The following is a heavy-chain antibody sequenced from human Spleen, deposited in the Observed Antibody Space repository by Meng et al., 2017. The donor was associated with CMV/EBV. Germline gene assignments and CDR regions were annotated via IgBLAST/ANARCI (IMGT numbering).Heavy chain of an antibody. CDR2: ISSSSSYI. CDR3: ARDNIIGYCSSTSCRDY. J-gene: IGHJ4*02. CDR1: GFTFSSYS. D-gene: IGHD2-2*01. Sequence: GGSLRLSCAASGFTFSSYSMNWVRQAPGKGLEWVSSISSSSSYIYYADSVKGRFTISRDNAKNSLYLQMNSLRAEDTAVYYCARDNIIGYCSSTSCRDYWGQGTLVTVTS. V-gene: IGHV3-21*04.